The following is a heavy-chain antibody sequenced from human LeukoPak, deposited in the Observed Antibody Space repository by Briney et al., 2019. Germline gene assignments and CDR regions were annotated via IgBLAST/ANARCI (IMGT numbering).Heavy chain of an antibody. J-gene: IGHJ5*02. CDR1: GYTFTSYA. Sequence: ASVKVSCKGSGYTFTSYAMNWVRQARGQGVEWMGCINTNTGNLTYAQGFTGRFVFSLDTSVSTAYLQISSLKAEDTAVYYCARAALWFHFDPWGQGTLVTVSS. CDR3: ARAALWFHFDP. D-gene: IGHD3-10*01. V-gene: IGHV7-4-1*02. CDR2: INTNTGNL.